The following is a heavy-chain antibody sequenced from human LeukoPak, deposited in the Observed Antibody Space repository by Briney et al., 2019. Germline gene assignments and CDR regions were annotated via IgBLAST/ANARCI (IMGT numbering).Heavy chain of an antibody. CDR2: IRYDGSNN. J-gene: IGHJ6*03. CDR3: AKEYSSSWLDYYYYMDV. D-gene: IGHD6-13*01. V-gene: IGHV3-30*02. Sequence: GGSLRLSCAASGFTFSSYEMNWVRQAPGKGLEWVAFIRYDGSNNYYADSVKGRFTISRDNSKNTLYLQMNSLRAEDTAVYYCAKEYSSSWLDYYYYMDVWGKGTTVTISS. CDR1: GFTFSSYE.